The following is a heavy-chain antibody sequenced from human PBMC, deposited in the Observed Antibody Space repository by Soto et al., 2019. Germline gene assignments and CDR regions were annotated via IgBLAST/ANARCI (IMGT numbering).Heavy chain of an antibody. J-gene: IGHJ6*02. CDR1: GGNFITDA. V-gene: IGHV1-69*06. Sequence: SVKVSCKASGGNFITDAFNWVRQAPGQGLDWMGGIVPIYETPNYAQKFQGRVSIIADKSTSTVYLELTSLRSEDTAVYFCAIDEAYTSSSKTYYYGMDVWGQGTTVTVSS. D-gene: IGHD6-6*01. CDR2: IVPIYETP. CDR3: AIDEAYTSSSKTYYYGMDV.